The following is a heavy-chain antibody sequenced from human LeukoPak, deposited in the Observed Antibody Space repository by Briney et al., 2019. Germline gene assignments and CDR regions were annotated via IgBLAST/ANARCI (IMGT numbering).Heavy chain of an antibody. D-gene: IGHD1-26*01. J-gene: IGHJ4*02. Sequence: GVSLRLSCAASGFTYSSYAMSWVRQAPGKGLEWVSGISGPGGSTYYADSVKGRFTISRDNSKNTLYLQMNSLRAEDTAVYYCAKDTTRCYFDYWGQGTLVTVSS. CDR2: ISGPGGST. CDR3: AKDTTRCYFDY. V-gene: IGHV3-23*01. CDR1: GFTYSSYA.